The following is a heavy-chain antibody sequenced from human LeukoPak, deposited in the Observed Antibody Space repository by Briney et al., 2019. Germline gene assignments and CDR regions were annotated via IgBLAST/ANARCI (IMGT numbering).Heavy chain of an antibody. CDR3: AKDPSNYDFWSGYFWGNDY. CDR2: ISYDGSNK. CDR1: GFTFSSYA. Sequence: GGSLRLSCAASGFTFSSYAMHWVRQAPGKGLEWVAVISYDGSNKYYADSVKGRFTISGDNSKNTLYLQMNSLRAEDTAVYYCAKDPSNYDFWSGYFWGNDYWGQGTLSPSPQ. D-gene: IGHD3-3*01. V-gene: IGHV3-30*04. J-gene: IGHJ4*02.